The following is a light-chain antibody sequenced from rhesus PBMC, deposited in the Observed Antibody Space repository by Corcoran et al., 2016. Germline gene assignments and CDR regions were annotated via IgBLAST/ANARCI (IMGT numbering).Light chain of an antibody. CDR2: SAY. J-gene: IGKJ1*01. CDR3: QQYTDLLQT. CDR1: QSGGSD. V-gene: IGKV3-40*03. Sequence: EIVMTQSPATLSLSPGETATPSCRASQSGGSDLAWSQQKPGQAAQLLVHSAYFRATGIPDMFSGRGSRTDVTLTNSSLQPYDIGISHYQQYTDLLQTFGQGAKVEIK.